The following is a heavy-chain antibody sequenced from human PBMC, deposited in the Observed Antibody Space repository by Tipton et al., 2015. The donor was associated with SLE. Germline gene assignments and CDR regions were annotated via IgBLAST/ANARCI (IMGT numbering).Heavy chain of an antibody. CDR1: GGSISSSSYY. CDR3: ARHNYCSSTSCFLDY. CDR2: IYYSGST. D-gene: IGHD2-2*01. Sequence: TLSLTCTVSGGSISSSSYYWGWIRQPPGKGLEWIGSIYYSGSTYYNPSLKSRVTISVDTSKNQFSLKLSSVTAADTAVYYCARHNYCSSTSCFLDYWGQGTLVTVSS. J-gene: IGHJ4*02. V-gene: IGHV4-39*01.